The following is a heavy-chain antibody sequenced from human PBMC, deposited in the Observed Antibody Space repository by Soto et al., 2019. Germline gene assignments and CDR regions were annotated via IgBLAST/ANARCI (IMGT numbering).Heavy chain of an antibody. Sequence: GASVKVSCKASGYTFTSYYMHWVRQAPGQGLEWMGIINPSGGSTSYAQKFQGRVTMTRDTSTSTVYMELSSLRSEDTAVYYCARDQYEATATSDAFDIWGQGTMVTVSS. D-gene: IGHD3-16*01. V-gene: IGHV1-46*01. CDR3: ARDQYEATATSDAFDI. CDR1: GYTFTSYY. CDR2: INPSGGST. J-gene: IGHJ3*02.